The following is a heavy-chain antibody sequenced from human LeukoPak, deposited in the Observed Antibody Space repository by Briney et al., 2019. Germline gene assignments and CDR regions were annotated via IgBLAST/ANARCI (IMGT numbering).Heavy chain of an antibody. J-gene: IGHJ4*02. CDR2: ISGSGDNT. D-gene: IGHD3-22*01. V-gene: IGHV3-23*01. CDR1: GFTFSSYA. Sequence: GGSLRLSCAASGFTFSSYAMSWVRQAPGKGLEWVSGISGSGDNTYYADSAKGRFTISRDNSKNTLYVQVNSLGTEDTAAYYCAKGSYYDSSGSFYFDYWGQGTQVTVSS. CDR3: AKGSYYDSSGSFYFDY.